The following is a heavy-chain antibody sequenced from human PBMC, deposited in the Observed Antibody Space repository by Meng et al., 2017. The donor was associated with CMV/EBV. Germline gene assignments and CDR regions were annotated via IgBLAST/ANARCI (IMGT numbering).Heavy chain of an antibody. Sequence: GGSLRLSCAASGFTFSDYYMSWIRQAPGKGLEWVSYISSSGSTIYYADSVKGRFTISRDNAKNSLYLQMNSLRAEDTAVYYCARVKMATSSRGYFDYWGQGTLVTVSS. J-gene: IGHJ4*02. CDR3: ARVKMATSSRGYFDY. CDR1: GFTFSDYY. V-gene: IGHV3-11*04. CDR2: ISSSGSTI. D-gene: IGHD5-24*01.